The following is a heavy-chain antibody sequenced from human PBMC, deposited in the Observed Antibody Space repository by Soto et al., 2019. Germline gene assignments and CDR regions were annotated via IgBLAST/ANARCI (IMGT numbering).Heavy chain of an antibody. J-gene: IGHJ4*02. D-gene: IGHD5-18*01. CDR1: GFTFSSYA. Sequence: GGSLRLSCAASGFTFSSYAMSWVRQAPGKGLEWVSAIRGSGGSTYSADSVKGRFTISRDNSKNTLYLQMNSLRAEDTAVYYCAKGAAPDTAMVTSYYFDYWGQGTLVTVSS. V-gene: IGHV3-23*01. CDR2: IRGSGGST. CDR3: AKGAAPDTAMVTSYYFDY.